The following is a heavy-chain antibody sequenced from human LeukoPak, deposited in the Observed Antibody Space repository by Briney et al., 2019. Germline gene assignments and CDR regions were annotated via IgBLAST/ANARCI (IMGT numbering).Heavy chain of an antibody. CDR3: ARQYGGSLWYFDS. D-gene: IGHD1-26*01. CDR2: IYYSGST. J-gene: IGHJ4*02. V-gene: IGHV4-59*08. Sequence: SETLSLTCTVSGGPISSSYWSWIRQPPGKGLEWIGYIYYSGSTNYSPSLKSRVTISVDTSKDQFSLKLRSVTAADTAVYYCARQYGGSLWYFDSWGQGTLATVSS. CDR1: GGPISSSY.